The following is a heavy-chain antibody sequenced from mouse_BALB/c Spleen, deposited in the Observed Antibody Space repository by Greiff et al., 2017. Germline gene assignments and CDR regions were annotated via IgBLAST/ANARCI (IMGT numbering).Heavy chain of an antibody. D-gene: IGHD3-1*01. V-gene: IGHV2-3*01. CDR2: IWGDGST. CDR1: GFSLTSYG. CDR3: ARDRDYYAMDY. Sequence: QVQLQQSGPGLVAPSQSLSITCTVSGFSLTSYGVSWVRQPPGKGLEWLGVIWGDGSTNYHSALISRLSISKDNSKSQVFLKMNSLQTDDTARYYCARDRDYYAMDYWGQGTSVTVSS. J-gene: IGHJ4*01.